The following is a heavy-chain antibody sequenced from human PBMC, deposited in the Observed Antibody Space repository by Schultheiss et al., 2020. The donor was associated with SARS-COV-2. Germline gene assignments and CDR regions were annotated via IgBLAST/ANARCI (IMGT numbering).Heavy chain of an antibody. J-gene: IGHJ5*02. CDR2: IYYSGST. D-gene: IGHD6-6*01. CDR3: AKVQQLAIEGP. CDR1: GGSISSSGYY. Sequence: SQTLSLTCTVSGGSISSSGYYWGWIRQPPGKGLEWIGYIYYSGSTNYNPSLKSRVTISVDKSNNQFSLKLSSVTAADTAVYYCAKVQQLAIEGPWGQGTLVTVSS. V-gene: IGHV4-61*05.